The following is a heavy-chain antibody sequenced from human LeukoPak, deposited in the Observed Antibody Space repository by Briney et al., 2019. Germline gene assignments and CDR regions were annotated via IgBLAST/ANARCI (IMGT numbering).Heavy chain of an antibody. J-gene: IGHJ6*03. CDR1: GGSICSYY. D-gene: IGHD6-19*01. V-gene: IGHV4-4*09. CDR3: ARLISGNYYYYYMDV. CDR2: ICTSGST. Sequence: PSDTLSLTCTVSGGSICSYYWSWIRQPPGKGLEWIGYICTSGSTNYNHTLKSRVTISVDTSKNQFSPKLRSVNAADTGVYYCARLISGNYYYYYMDVWGKGTTVTVSS.